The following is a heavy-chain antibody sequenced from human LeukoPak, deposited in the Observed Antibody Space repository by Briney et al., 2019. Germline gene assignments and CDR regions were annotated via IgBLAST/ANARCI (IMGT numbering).Heavy chain of an antibody. D-gene: IGHD6-13*01. V-gene: IGHV4-38-2*02. J-gene: IGHJ1*01. CDR2: IYHSGST. CDR1: GYSISSGYY. CDR3: ARCIAAAEYFQH. Sequence: SETLSLTCTVSGYSISSGYYWGWIRQPPGKGLEWIGSIYHSGSTYYNPSLKSRVTISVDTSKNQFSLKLSSVTAADTAVYYCARCIAAAEYFQHWGQGTLVTVSS.